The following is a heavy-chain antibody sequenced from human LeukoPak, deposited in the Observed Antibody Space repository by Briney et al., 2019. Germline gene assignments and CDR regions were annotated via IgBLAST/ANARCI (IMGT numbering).Heavy chain of an antibody. CDR2: IKSKTDGGTT. J-gene: IGHJ4*02. CDR1: GFTFSNAW. V-gene: IGHV3-15*01. CDR3: TTGPYDYGSGTYYH. D-gene: IGHD3-10*01. Sequence: KPGGSLRLSCAASGFTFSNAWMSWVRQAPGKGLEWVGRIKSKTDGGTTDYAAPVKGRFTISRDDSKNTLYVQMNSLKTEDTAVYYCTTGPYDYGSGTYYHWGQGILVTVSS.